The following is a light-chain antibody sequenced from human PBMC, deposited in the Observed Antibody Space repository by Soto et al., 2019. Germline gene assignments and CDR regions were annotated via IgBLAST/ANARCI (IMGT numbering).Light chain of an antibody. J-gene: IGLJ3*02. Sequence: QSVLTQPPSVSAAPGQKVTISCSGSSSNIGNNYVSWYQQFPGTAPKLLIYENNKRPSGIPDRFSGSKSGTSATLGITGLQTGDEADYYCGTWDISLSGGVLGGGTKLTVL. CDR3: GTWDISLSGGV. V-gene: IGLV1-51*02. CDR1: SSNIGNNY. CDR2: ENN.